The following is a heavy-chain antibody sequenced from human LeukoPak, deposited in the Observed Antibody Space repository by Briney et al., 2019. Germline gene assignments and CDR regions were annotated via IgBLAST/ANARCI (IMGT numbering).Heavy chain of an antibody. CDR3: ANQGYSYGYGRIDY. V-gene: IGHV3-23*01. CDR2: ISGSGGST. D-gene: IGHD5-18*01. CDR1: GFTFSSYA. Sequence: GGSLRLSCAASGFTFSSYAMSWARQAPGKGLEWVSAISGSGGSTYYADSVKGRFTISRDNSKNTLYLQMNSLRAEDTAVYYCANQGYSYGYGRIDYWGQGTLVTVSS. J-gene: IGHJ4*02.